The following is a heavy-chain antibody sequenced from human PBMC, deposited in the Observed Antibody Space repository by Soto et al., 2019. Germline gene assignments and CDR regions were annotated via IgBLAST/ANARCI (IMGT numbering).Heavy chain of an antibody. D-gene: IGHD2-2*01. CDR1: GYTFTGYY. V-gene: IGHV1-2*02. J-gene: IGHJ5*02. CDR3: AREVVVVPAAIRDNWFDP. CDR2: INPNSGGT. Sequence: ASVKVSCKASGYTFTGYYMHWVRQAPGQGLEWMGWINPNSGGTNYAQKFRGRVTMTRDTSISTAYMELSRLRSDDTAVYYCAREVVVVPAAIRDNWFDPWGQGTLVTVSS.